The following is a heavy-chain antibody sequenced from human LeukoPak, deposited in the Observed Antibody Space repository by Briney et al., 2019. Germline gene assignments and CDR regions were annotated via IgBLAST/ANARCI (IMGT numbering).Heavy chain of an antibody. CDR2: IYTSGST. Sequence: SETLSLTCTVSGDSISSGSYYWSWIRQPAGKGLEWIGRIYTSGSTKYNPSLKSRVTIPLDTSKNQFSLKVSSVTAADTAMYYCATTRWTSERGGFDYWGQGTLVTVSS. V-gene: IGHV4-61*02. J-gene: IGHJ4*02. D-gene: IGHD1-1*01. CDR3: ATTRWTSERGGFDY. CDR1: GDSISSGSYY.